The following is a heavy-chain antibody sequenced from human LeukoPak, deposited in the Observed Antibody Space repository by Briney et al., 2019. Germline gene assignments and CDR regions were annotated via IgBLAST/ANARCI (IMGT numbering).Heavy chain of an antibody. Sequence: ASVKVSCKASGYTFTSYGISWVRQAPGQGLEWMGWISAYNGNTNYAQKFQSRVTMTRNTSITTAYMELSSLRSEDTAVYYCARGTPSGWYGTAYWGQGTLVTVSS. CDR1: GYTFTSYG. V-gene: IGHV1-18*01. CDR3: ARGTPSGWYGTAY. D-gene: IGHD6-19*01. CDR2: ISAYNGNT. J-gene: IGHJ1*01.